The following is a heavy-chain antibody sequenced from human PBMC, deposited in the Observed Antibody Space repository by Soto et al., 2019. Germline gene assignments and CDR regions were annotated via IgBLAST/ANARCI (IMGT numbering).Heavy chain of an antibody. CDR3: AYGSGNYRFLY. J-gene: IGHJ4*02. CDR1: GFTFSSYW. D-gene: IGHD3-10*01. CDR2: INPDGSAK. Sequence: EVQLVESGGGLVQPGGSLRLSCAASGFTFSSYWLSWVRQAPGKGLEWVANINPDGSAKYYVDSVKGRFTISRDNAKNSLSLQMNSLRAEDTAVYYCAYGSGNYRFLYWGQGTLVTVSS. V-gene: IGHV3-7*05.